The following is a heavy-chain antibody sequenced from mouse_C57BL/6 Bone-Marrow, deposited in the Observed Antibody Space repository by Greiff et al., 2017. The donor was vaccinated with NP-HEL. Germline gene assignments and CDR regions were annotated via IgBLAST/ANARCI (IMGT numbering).Heavy chain of an antibody. V-gene: IGHV1-81*01. CDR1: GYTFTSYG. D-gene: IGHD1-1*01. CDR2: IYPRSGNT. J-gene: IGHJ3*02. Sequence: QVQLQQSGAELVRPGASVKLSCKASGYTFTSYGISWVKQRPGQGLEWIGEIYPRSGNTYYNEKFKGKATLTADKSSSTAYMELSSLTSEDSAVYFYARGPLLRYRSWFGYCDRGNVITVSA. CDR3: ARGPLLRYRSWFGY.